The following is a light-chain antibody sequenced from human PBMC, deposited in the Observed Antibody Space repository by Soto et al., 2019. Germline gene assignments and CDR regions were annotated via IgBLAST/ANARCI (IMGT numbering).Light chain of an antibody. CDR3: TSYTTSSTLAV. V-gene: IGLV2-14*01. J-gene: IGLJ3*02. CDR2: EVS. Sequence: QSALTQPASLSGSPGQSITISCTGTSSDIGAYDYVSWFQQHPGKAPKLMIYEVSNRPSGVSSRFSGSKSGNTASLTISGLQAEDEADYYCTSYTTSSTLAVFGGGTKLTVL. CDR1: SSDIGAYDY.